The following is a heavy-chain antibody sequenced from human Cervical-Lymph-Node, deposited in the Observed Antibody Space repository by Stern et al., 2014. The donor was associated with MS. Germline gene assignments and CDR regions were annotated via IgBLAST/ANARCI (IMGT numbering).Heavy chain of an antibody. J-gene: IGHJ4*02. D-gene: IGHD1-14*01. CDR2: INPSGGTT. V-gene: IGHV1-46*03. Sequence: QVQLVESGAEVKMPGASVTVSCKASGYTFSNYYIHWVRQAPGQGLEWMGIINPSGGTTSYAQKFQGRVTMTRDTSKRIVYMELSSLRSDDTAVYYCTRTWTRSFDYWGQGTLVTVSS. CDR3: TRTWTRSFDY. CDR1: GYTFSNYY.